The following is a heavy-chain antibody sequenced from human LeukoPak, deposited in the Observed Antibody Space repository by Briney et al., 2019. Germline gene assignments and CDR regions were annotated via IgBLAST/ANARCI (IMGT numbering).Heavy chain of an antibody. V-gene: IGHV4-59*12. Sequence: SETLSLTCTVSGGSISSYYWSWIRQPPGKGLEWIGYIYYSGSTNYNPSLKSRVTISVDTSKNQFSLKLSSVTAADTAVYYCARGRNYCSSTSCYRYYYYYMDVWGKGTTVTVSS. CDR2: IYYSGST. J-gene: IGHJ6*03. CDR1: GGSISSYY. CDR3: ARGRNYCSSTSCYRYYYYYMDV. D-gene: IGHD2-2*01.